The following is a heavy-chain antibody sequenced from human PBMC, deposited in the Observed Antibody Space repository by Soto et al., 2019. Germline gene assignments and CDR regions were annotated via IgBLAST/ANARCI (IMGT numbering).Heavy chain of an antibody. J-gene: IGHJ5*02. V-gene: IGHV1-69*13. Sequence: SVKVSFKASGGTFSSYAISWVRQAPGQGLEWMGGIIPIFGTANYAQKFQGRVTITADESTSTAYMELSSLRSEDTAVYYCARGAQGYSSSCFDPWGQGTLVTVSS. CDR1: GGTFSSYA. D-gene: IGHD6-13*01. CDR2: IIPIFGTA. CDR3: ARGAQGYSSSCFDP.